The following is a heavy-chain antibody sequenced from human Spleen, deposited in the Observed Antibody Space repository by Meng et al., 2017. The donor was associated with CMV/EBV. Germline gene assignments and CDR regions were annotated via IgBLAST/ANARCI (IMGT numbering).Heavy chain of an antibody. CDR3: ARAQTMPGVFDI. J-gene: IGHJ3*02. V-gene: IGHV3-21*01. D-gene: IGHD2-2*01. CDR1: GFRFSNYG. CDR2: ISSSGTSR. Sequence: GESLKISCAASGFRFSNYGMSWVRQAPGKGLEWVSSISSSGTSRSYADSLKGRFTISRDNAKNSLYLQMNSLRAEDTAVYYCARAQTMPGVFDIWGQGTMVTVSS.